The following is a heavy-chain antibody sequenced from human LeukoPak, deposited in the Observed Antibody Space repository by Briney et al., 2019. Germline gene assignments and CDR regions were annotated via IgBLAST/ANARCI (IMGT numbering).Heavy chain of an antibody. D-gene: IGHD3-16*01. J-gene: IGHJ4*02. CDR2: ISQDGGAT. CDR3: VHAAYYWNPGSAWGQGTLVTAY. CDR1: GFIFRNYW. V-gene: IGHV3-7*01. Sequence: PGGSLRLSCATSGFIFRNYWMSWVRQVPGKGLEWVASISQDGGATTYLDSVKGRFTISRDNAKNSLFLQLNSLRADDTAVYYCVHAAYYWNPGSAWGQGTLVTAYWGQGTLVTVSS.